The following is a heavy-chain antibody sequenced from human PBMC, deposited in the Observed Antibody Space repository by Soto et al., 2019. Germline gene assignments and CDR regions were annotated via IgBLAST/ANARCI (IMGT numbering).Heavy chain of an antibody. J-gene: IGHJ4*02. Sequence: EVQLLESGGGLVQPGGSLRLSCAVSGLTFRNHAMSWVREAPGKGLEWVSTIAPIGYSTQYAGSVEGRFTISRDDSKSTLDLQMNSLRADETAVYYCVSWVSPHFDYWGQGTLVSVSS. D-gene: IGHD2-8*01. CDR3: VSWVSPHFDY. CDR1: GLTFRNHA. CDR2: IAPIGYST. V-gene: IGHV3-23*01.